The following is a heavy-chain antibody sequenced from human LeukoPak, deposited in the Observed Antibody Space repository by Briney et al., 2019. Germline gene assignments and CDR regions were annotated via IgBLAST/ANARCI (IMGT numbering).Heavy chain of an antibody. J-gene: IGHJ4*02. D-gene: IGHD5-12*01. CDR1: GGSMSPYY. CDR2: ISFSGST. V-gene: IGHV4-59*08. Sequence: SETLSLTCTVSGGSMSPYYWSWMRQPPGRGLEWIGHISFSGSTNYYPSLKSRVTLSIDTSRNQFSLKLNSVTAADTAVYYCVRRYRGYDFLDYWGQGTLVTVSS. CDR3: VRRYRGYDFLDY.